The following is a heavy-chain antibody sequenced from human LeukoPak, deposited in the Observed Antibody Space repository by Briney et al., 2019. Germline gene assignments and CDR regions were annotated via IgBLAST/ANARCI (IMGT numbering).Heavy chain of an antibody. Sequence: WVSLRRSGSAFGFTFSSYAMNWARQAPGKGLEWVSSISSSSSHIYYADSVKGRFTISRDNAKNSLYLQMNSLRTEDTAVYYCARDMDSSGWGIFDYWGQGTLGTASS. CDR2: ISSSSSHI. V-gene: IGHV3-21*01. CDR1: GFTFSSYA. J-gene: IGHJ4*02. CDR3: ARDMDSSGWGIFDY. D-gene: IGHD6-19*01.